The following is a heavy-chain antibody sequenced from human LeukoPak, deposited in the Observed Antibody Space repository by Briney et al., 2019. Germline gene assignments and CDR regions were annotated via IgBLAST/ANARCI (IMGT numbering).Heavy chain of an antibody. CDR1: GFTFSSYG. Sequence: GGSLRLSCAASGFTFSSYGMHWVRQAPGKGLEWVAVISYDGSIEYYADSVKGRFSISGDNSENTLYLQMNSLRAEDTALYYCAKGISSGYFDYWGQGTLVTVSS. CDR3: AKGISSGYFDY. D-gene: IGHD3-22*01. V-gene: IGHV3-30*18. J-gene: IGHJ4*02. CDR2: ISYDGSIE.